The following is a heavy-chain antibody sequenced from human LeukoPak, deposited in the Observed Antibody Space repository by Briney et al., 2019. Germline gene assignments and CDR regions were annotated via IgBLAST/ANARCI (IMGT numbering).Heavy chain of an antibody. CDR1: GYTFTELS. Sequence: ASVKVSCKVSGYTFTELSMHWVRQAPGKGLEWMGGFDPEDGETIYAQKFQGRVTMTEDTSTDTAYMELSSLRSEDTAVYYCATDLDSGRPGYFDYWGQGTLVTVSS. CDR3: ATDLDSGRPGYFDY. CDR2: FDPEDGET. J-gene: IGHJ4*02. D-gene: IGHD1-26*01. V-gene: IGHV1-24*01.